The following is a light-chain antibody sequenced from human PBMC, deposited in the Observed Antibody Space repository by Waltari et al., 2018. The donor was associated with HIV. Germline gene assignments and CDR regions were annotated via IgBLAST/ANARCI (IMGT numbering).Light chain of an antibody. J-gene: IGKJ1*01. CDR1: QSILYSSNNKDY. CDR2: WAS. CDR3: QQYYSTPQT. V-gene: IGKV4-1*01. Sequence: DIVMTQSPDSLVVSLGERTTINCKSSQSILYSSNNKDYLTWYQQKPGKPPKLLIYWASTREAGVPDRFCGSGSGTDFTLTISSVQAEDVAVYYCQQYYSTPQTFGQGTKVEIK.